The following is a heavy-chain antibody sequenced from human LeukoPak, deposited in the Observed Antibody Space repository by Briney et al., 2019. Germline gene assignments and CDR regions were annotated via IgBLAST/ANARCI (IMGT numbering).Heavy chain of an antibody. CDR2: INQDGSEK. CDR3: ARWVSQYYFDY. D-gene: IGHD2-21*01. CDR1: GFTLSYYR. Sequence: GGSLRLSCEASGFTLSYYRMSWVRQAPGKGLEWVANINQDGSEKYFVDSVKGRFTISRDNAQNSVFLQMDSLRVDDTAVYYCARWVSQYYFDYWGQGTHVTVSS. V-gene: IGHV3-7*01. J-gene: IGHJ4*02.